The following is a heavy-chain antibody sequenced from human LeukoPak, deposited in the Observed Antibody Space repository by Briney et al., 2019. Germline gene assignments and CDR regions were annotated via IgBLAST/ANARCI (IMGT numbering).Heavy chain of an antibody. CDR3: ASLRGLRYSDSSGYYYHFDC. V-gene: IGHV4-30-2*01. J-gene: IGHJ4*02. CDR2: IYHSGST. D-gene: IGHD3-22*01. Sequence: SETLSLTCAVSGGSISSGGYSWSWIRQPPGKGLEWIGYIYHSGSTYYNPSLKSRVTISVDTSKNQFSLKLSSVTAADTAVYYCASLRGLRYSDSSGYYYHFDCWGQGTLVTVSS. CDR1: GGSISSGGYS.